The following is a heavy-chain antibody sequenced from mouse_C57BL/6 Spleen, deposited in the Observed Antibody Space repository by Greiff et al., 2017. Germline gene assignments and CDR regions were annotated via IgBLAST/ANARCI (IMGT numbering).Heavy chain of an antibody. V-gene: IGHV1-55*01. CDR3: ARDSTGYGY. J-gene: IGHJ2*01. CDR1: GYTFTSYC. CDR2: IYPGCGST. D-gene: IGHD3-2*02. Sequence: QVQLQQSGAELVKPGASVKMSCKASGYTFTSYCITWVKQRPGQGLEWIGDIYPGCGSTNYNEKFKSKATLTVDTSSSTAYMQLSSLTSEDSAVYYCARDSTGYGYWGQGTTLTVSS.